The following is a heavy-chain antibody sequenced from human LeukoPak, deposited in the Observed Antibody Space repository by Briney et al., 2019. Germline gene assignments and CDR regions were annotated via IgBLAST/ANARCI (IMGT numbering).Heavy chain of an antibody. Sequence: PSETLSLTCSVSGYSIRSGFYWGWIRQPPGKGLEWIGYIYNSGSTNNNPSLKSRVTMSVDTSKNQFSLKLSSVTAADTAVYYCARDLRYSSSLIGIDIWGQGTMVTVSS. CDR1: GYSIRSGFY. CDR2: IYNSGST. D-gene: IGHD6-19*01. V-gene: IGHV4-61*01. J-gene: IGHJ3*02. CDR3: ARDLRYSSSLIGIDI.